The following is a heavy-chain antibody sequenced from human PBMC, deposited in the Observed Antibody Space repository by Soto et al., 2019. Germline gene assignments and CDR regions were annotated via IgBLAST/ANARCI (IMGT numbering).Heavy chain of an antibody. V-gene: IGHV4-59*01. CDR3: ARVSMSTVSWGFDP. CDR2: IYNSGTT. D-gene: IGHD4-4*01. Sequence: TETLSLTCAVSGDSITSNHWNWIRQPPGRGLEWIGYIYNSGTTKYNPSLKSRVIISVDTSKNQLSLKLSSVTAADTAVYYCARVSMSTVSWGFDPWGQGTLVTVSS. CDR1: GDSITSNH. J-gene: IGHJ5*02.